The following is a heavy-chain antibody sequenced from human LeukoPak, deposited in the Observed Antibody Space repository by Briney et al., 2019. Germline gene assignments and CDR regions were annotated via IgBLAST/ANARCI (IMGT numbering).Heavy chain of an antibody. CDR3: ARPYTRSSGWSENHFDY. CDR1: GFTFSSYG. D-gene: IGHD6-19*01. Sequence: PGRSLRLSCAASGFTFSSYGMHWVRQAPGKGLEWVAVIWYDGSNKYYADSVKGRLTISRDNSMNTLYLHMNGLRAEDTAVYYCARPYTRSSGWSENHFDYWGQGTLVTVSS. V-gene: IGHV3-33*01. J-gene: IGHJ4*02. CDR2: IWYDGSNK.